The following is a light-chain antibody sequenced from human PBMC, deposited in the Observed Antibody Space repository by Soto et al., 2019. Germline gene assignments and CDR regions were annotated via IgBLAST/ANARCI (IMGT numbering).Light chain of an antibody. CDR1: SSDVGGHNH. V-gene: IGLV2-8*01. J-gene: IGLJ2*01. CDR2: EVS. CDR3: SSYAGSMNLI. Sequence: QSALTQPPSASGSPGQSVTISSTGSSSDVGGHNHVSWYQQHPGKAPKLMIYEVSKRPSGVPDRFSGSKSVNTASLTVSGLQAEDEADYYCSSYAGSMNLIFGGGTKLTVL.